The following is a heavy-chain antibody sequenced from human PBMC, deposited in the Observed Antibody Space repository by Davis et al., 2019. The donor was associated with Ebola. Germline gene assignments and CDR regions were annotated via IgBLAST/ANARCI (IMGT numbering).Heavy chain of an antibody. CDR1: GFTFSSYA. Sequence: GGSLRLSCAASGFTFSSYAMSWVRQAPGKGLEWVSAISGSGGSTYYADSVKGRFTISRDNSKNTLYLQMNSLRAEDTAVYYCASHSYYDSSGYSIYYYYYGMDVWGQGTTVTVSS. J-gene: IGHJ6*02. V-gene: IGHV3-23*01. CDR2: ISGSGGST. CDR3: ASHSYYDSSGYSIYYYYYGMDV. D-gene: IGHD3-22*01.